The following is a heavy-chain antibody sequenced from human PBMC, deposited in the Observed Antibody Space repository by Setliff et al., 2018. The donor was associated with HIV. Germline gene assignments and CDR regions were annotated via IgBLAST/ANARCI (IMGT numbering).Heavy chain of an antibody. D-gene: IGHD3-9*01. CDR2: IYPGDSDI. CDR1: GYTFTNYW. J-gene: IGHJ6*03. V-gene: IGHV5-51*01. Sequence: GESLKISCEASGYTFTNYWIGWVRQMPGKGLEWMGIIYPGDSDIIYSPASQGQVTISADKSITTAYLQWSSLKASDTALYYCVRDGSLTGRYYHYMDVWGKGTTVTVS. CDR3: VRDGSLTGRYYHYMDV.